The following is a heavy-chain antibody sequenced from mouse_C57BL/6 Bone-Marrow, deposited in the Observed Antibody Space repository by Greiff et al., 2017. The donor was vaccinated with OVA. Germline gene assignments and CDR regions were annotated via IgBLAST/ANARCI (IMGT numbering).Heavy chain of an antibody. V-gene: IGHV5-16*01. CDR2: INYDGSST. D-gene: IGHD1-1*01. CDR3: ARDRGYGSSYGGYCDY. J-gene: IGHJ2*01. Sequence: EVKLVESEGGLVQPGSSMKLSCTASGFTFSDYYMAWVRQVPEKGLEWVANINYDGSSTYYLDSLKSRFIISRDNAKNILYLQMSSLKSEDTATYYCARDRGYGSSYGGYCDYWGQGTTLTVSS. CDR1: GFTFSDYY.